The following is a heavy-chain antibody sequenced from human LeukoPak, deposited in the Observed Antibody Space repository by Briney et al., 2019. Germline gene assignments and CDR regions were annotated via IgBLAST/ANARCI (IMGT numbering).Heavy chain of an antibody. CDR3: ARGGYDILTGYYTDFDY. CDR1: GFTFRSHA. J-gene: IGHJ4*02. D-gene: IGHD3-9*01. CDR2: IYENGGTT. V-gene: IGHV3-23*01. Sequence: GGSLRLSCVGSGFTFRSHAMSWVRQAPEKGLEFVSGIYENGGTTYYADSVKGRFSISRDNSKNTLYLQMNSLRAEDTALYYCARGGYDILTGYYTDFDYWGQGTLVTVSS.